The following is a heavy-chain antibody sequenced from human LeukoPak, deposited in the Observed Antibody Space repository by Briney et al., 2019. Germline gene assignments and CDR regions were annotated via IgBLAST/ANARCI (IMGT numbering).Heavy chain of an antibody. CDR1: GFTFSSYG. Sequence: GGSLRLSCAASGFTFSSYGMDWVRQAPGKGLEWVAVIWYDGSNKYYVDSVKGRFTISRDDSKNSLYLQMNSLRAEDTAVYYCARLGSGWSFDYWGQGTLVTVSS. V-gene: IGHV3-33*01. J-gene: IGHJ4*02. D-gene: IGHD6-19*01. CDR2: IWYDGSNK. CDR3: ARLGSGWSFDY.